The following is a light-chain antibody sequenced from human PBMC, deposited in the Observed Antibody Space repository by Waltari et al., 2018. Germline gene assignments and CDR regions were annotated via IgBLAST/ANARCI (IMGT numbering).Light chain of an antibody. J-gene: IGLJ3*02. CDR1: NSDFGAYNL. Sequence: QSALTQPAPVSGSPGQAINLSCTGPNSDFGAYNLVSWYQQYPGRAPRLMIYEARNRPSGVSNRFSASKSGNTASLTISGLQADDEADYYCCSYGGSYTWVFGGGTKVTVL. CDR2: EAR. CDR3: CSYGGSYTWV. V-gene: IGLV2-23*01.